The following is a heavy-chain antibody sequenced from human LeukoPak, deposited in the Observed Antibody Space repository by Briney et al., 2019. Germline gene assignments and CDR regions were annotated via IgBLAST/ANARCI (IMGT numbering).Heavy chain of an antibody. V-gene: IGHV4-59*08. CDR2: IYYSGST. CDR1: GGSISSDY. CDR3: ARHARDWLFDY. Sequence: SETLSLTCTVSGGSISSDYWSWIRQPPGKGLEWIGYIYYSGSTKYNPSLKSRVTISVDTSKNQFSLKLSSVTAADTAVCYCARHARDWLFDYWGQGTLVTVSS. J-gene: IGHJ4*02. D-gene: IGHD3-9*01.